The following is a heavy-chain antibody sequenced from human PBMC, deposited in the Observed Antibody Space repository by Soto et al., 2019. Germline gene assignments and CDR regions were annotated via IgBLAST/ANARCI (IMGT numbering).Heavy chain of an antibody. CDR2: IIPIFGTA. D-gene: IGHD1-26*01. CDR3: ARETGEWELGEDY. CDR1: GGTCSSYA. V-gene: IGHV1-69*12. J-gene: IGHJ4*02. Sequence: QVELVQSGAEVKKPGSSVKVSCKASGGTCSSYAISWVRQAPGQGLEWMGGIIPIFGTANYAQKFQGRVRITADESTSTAYMELSSLRSDDTAVYYCARETGEWELGEDYWGQGTLVTVSS.